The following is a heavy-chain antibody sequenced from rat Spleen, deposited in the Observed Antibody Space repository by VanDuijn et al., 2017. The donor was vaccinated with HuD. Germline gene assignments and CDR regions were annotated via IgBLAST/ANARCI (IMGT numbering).Heavy chain of an antibody. Sequence: QVQLMESGPGLVQPSETLSLTCTVSGFSLTSYHVRWVRQPPGKGLEWMGVIWGDGSTAYNSALKSRLSISRDTSKSQVFLKMNSLQTEDTATYYCARMDLFDYWGQGVMVTVSS. CDR3: ARMDLFDY. D-gene: IGHD1-3*01. V-gene: IGHV2-32*01. CDR2: IWGDGST. CDR1: GFSLTSYH. J-gene: IGHJ2*01.